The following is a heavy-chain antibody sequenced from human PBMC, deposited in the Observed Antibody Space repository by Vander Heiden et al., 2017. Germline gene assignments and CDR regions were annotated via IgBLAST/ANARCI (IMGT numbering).Heavy chain of an antibody. CDR2: ISWNSGSI. J-gene: IGHJ4*02. D-gene: IGHD4-17*01. V-gene: IGHV3-9*01. CDR1: GFTFVDYA. CDR3: AKDSESYGAKFDY. Sequence: EVQLVESGGGLVQPGRSLRLSCAASGFTFVDYAMTWVRQARGKGLEWVSGISWNSGSIGYADSVKGRFTISRDNAKNSLYLQMNSLRAEDTALYYCAKDSESYGAKFDYWGQGTLVTVSS.